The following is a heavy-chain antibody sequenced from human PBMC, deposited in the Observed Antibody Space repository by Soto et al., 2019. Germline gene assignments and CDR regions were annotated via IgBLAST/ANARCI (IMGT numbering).Heavy chain of an antibody. J-gene: IGHJ4*02. CDR3: AKSRDGFPYYFDY. CDR2: IYYSGST. Sequence: SETLSLTCTVSGGSISSGGYYWSWIRQHPGKGLEWIGYIYYSGSTYYNPSLKSRVTISVDTSKNQFSLKLSSVTAADTAVYYCAKSRDGFPYYFDYWGQGTLVTVSS. D-gene: IGHD2-2*01. V-gene: IGHV4-31*03. CDR1: GGSISSGGYY.